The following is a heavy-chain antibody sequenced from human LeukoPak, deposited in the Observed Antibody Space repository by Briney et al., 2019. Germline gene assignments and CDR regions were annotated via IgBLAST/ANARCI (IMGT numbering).Heavy chain of an antibody. Sequence: ASVKVSCKASGYTFTSYGISWVRQAPGQGLEWMGWINTNTGNPTYAQGFTGRFVFSLDTSVSTAYLQISSLKAEDTAVYYCARDEPGVHWYFDLWGRGTLVTVSS. V-gene: IGHV7-4-1*02. CDR3: ARDEPGVHWYFDL. CDR2: INTNTGNP. J-gene: IGHJ2*01. D-gene: IGHD3-10*01. CDR1: GYTFTSYG.